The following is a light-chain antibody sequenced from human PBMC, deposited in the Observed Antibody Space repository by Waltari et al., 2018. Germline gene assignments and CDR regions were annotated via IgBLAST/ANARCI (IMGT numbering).Light chain of an antibody. J-gene: IGKJ1*01. CDR2: GAS. CDR3: QQYGSSPRT. Sequence: EIVLTQSPGTLPLSPGERATLSCRASQSVSSSYLAWYQQKPGQAPRLLIYGASSRATGIPDRFSGSGSGTDFTLTISRLEPEDFAVYYCQQYGSSPRTFGQGTKVEIK. V-gene: IGKV3-20*01. CDR1: QSVSSSY.